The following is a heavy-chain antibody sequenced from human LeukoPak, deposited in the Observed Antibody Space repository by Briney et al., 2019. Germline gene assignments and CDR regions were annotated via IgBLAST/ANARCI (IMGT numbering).Heavy chain of an antibody. Sequence: ASVTVSCKASGYTFTGYYMHWVRQAPGQGLEWMGWINPNSGGTNYSQKFQGWVTMTRDTSISTAYMELSRLRSGDTAVYYCARRRRGYSGYDRTGGAFDIWGQGTMVTVSS. CDR3: ARRRRGYSGYDRTGGAFDI. J-gene: IGHJ3*02. D-gene: IGHD5-12*01. CDR1: GYTFTGYY. CDR2: INPNSGGT. V-gene: IGHV1-2*04.